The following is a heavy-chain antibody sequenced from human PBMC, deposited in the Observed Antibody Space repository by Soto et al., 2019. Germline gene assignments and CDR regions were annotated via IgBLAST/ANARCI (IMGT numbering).Heavy chain of an antibody. CDR2: IYYSGST. J-gene: IGHJ6*02. V-gene: IGHV4-59*01. CDR1: GGSISSYY. Sequence: PSETLSLTCTVSGGSISSYYWSWIRQPPGKGLEWIGYIYYSGSTNYNPSLKSRVTISVDTSKNQFSLKLSSVTAADTAVYYCARETTMVRGVIPVYYYGMDVWGQGTTVTVSS. CDR3: ARETTMVRGVIPVYYYGMDV. D-gene: IGHD3-10*01.